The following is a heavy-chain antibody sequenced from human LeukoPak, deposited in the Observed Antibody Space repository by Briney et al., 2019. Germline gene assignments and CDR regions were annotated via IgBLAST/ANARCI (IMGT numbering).Heavy chain of an antibody. Sequence: PSETLSLTCTVSGGSISSSSYYWGWIRQPPGKGLEWIGSIYYSGSTYYNPSLKSRVTISVDTSKNQFSLKLTSVTAADTAVYYCARGDIPDFWGQGTLVTVSS. CDR1: GGSISSSSYY. J-gene: IGHJ4*02. D-gene: IGHD2-21*01. CDR3: ARGDIPDF. CDR2: IYYSGST. V-gene: IGHV4-39*01.